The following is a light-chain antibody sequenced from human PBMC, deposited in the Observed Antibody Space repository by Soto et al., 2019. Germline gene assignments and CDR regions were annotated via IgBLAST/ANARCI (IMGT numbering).Light chain of an antibody. CDR2: QDG. Sequence: SYELTQPPSVSVSPGQTASITCSGDKLGDTYTYWYQQKPGQSPVLVIYQDGKRPSGIPERFSGSSSGNTATLTISGTQAMDEADYYCQAWHSTTPVIFGGGTQLTVL. J-gene: IGLJ2*01. CDR3: QAWHSTTPVI. CDR1: KLGDTY. V-gene: IGLV3-1*01.